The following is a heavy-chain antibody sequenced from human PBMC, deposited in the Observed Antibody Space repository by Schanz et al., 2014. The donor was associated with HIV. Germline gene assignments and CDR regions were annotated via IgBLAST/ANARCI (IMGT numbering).Heavy chain of an antibody. CDR1: GYTFASYV. D-gene: IGHD4-17*01. CDR3: ARRRYGDYGSYGMDV. Sequence: VQLLQSGAEVKKPGASVKVSCKTSGYTFASYVITWVRQAPGQGLDWVGWISPYNGDRKYDQKSQGRVTLTTDTSTNTAYMELRSLRSDDTAVYFCARRRYGDYGSYGMDVWGQGTPVTVSS. V-gene: IGHV1-18*01. CDR2: ISPYNGDR. J-gene: IGHJ6*02.